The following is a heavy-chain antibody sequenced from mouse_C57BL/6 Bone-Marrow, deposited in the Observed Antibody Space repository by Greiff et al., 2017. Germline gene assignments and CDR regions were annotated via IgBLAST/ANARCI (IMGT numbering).Heavy chain of an antibody. CDR2: IYPGDGDT. V-gene: IGHV1-82*01. Sequence: QVQLQQSGPELVKPGASVKISCKASGYAFRSSWMNWVKQRPGKGLEWIGLIYPGDGDTNYNGKFKGKATLTADKSSSTAYMQLSSLTSEDSAVYFCARPLLYSKPSMDYWGQGTSVTVSS. J-gene: IGHJ4*01. D-gene: IGHD2-5*01. CDR3: ARPLLYSKPSMDY. CDR1: GYAFRSSW.